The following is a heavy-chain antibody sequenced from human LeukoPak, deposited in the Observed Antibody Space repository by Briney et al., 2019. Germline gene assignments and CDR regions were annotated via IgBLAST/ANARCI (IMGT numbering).Heavy chain of an antibody. CDR2: IQSSSYGGAT. CDR1: GYSFTNYW. Sequence: GASLKISSKGSGYSFTNYWIGWVRQAPGKGLEWVAFIQSSSYGGATQYAASVKGRFTISRDDSKSIAFLQMSSLKTEDTAVYYCTASDNRYCSTISCHFDYWGQGTLVTVSS. V-gene: IGHV3-49*02. J-gene: IGHJ4*02. CDR3: TASDNRYCSTISCHFDY. D-gene: IGHD2-2*01.